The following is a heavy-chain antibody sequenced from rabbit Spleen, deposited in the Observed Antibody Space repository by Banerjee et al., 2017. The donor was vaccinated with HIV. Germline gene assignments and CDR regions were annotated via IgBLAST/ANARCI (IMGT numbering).Heavy chain of an antibody. V-gene: IGHV1S40*01. Sequence: QSLEESGGDLVKPGASLTLTCIASGVSFSGDSYMCWVRQAPGKGLEWIVCIDIGSSGFTYYANWAKGRFTISRTSSTTVTLRMTSLTAAGRAAYFCARDLVGVIGWNFYLWGQGTLVHRL. CDR3: ARDLVGVIGWNFYL. J-gene: IGHJ4*01. D-gene: IGHD1-1*01. CDR1: GVSFSGDSY. CDR2: IDIGSSGFT.